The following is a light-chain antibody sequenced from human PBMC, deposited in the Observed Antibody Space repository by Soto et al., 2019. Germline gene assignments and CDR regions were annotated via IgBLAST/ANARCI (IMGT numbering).Light chain of an antibody. CDR3: QQYYNWRHHT. V-gene: IGKV3-15*01. CDR2: SAS. J-gene: IGKJ2*01. CDR1: QTIVTN. Sequence: EIVMTQSPATLSVSLGESATLSYRASQTIVTNLAWYKQTPGQAPRLLIYSASKRATGIPARFSGSGSGTDFMLTISSLQSEDFGVYYCQQYYNWRHHTFGQGTKLEIK.